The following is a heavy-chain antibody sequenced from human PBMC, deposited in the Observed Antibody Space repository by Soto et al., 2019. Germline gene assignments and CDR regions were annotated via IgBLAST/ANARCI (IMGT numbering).Heavy chain of an antibody. CDR3: ASYCSSTSCRTYRYYYFDY. CDR2: IYHSGST. Sequence: SETLSLTCAVSGGSISSSNWWSWVRQPPGKGLEWIGEIYHSGSTNYNPSLKSRVTISVDKSKNQFSLKLSSVTAADTAVYYCASYCSSTSCRTYRYYYFDYWGQGTLVTVSS. V-gene: IGHV4-4*02. D-gene: IGHD2-2*01. J-gene: IGHJ4*02. CDR1: GGSISSSNW.